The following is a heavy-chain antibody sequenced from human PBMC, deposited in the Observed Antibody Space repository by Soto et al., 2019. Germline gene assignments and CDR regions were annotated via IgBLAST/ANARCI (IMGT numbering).Heavy chain of an antibody. D-gene: IGHD2-2*01. CDR3: ARGTSHPDY. CDR1: GFTFSSYS. Sequence: GGSLRLCCAASGFTFSSYSMSWVRQAPGKGLEWVSYISSSSNTIYYADSVKGRFTISRDNAKSSLYLQMNSLRDEDTAVYYCARGTSHPDYWGQGTLVTVSS. CDR2: ISSSSNTI. J-gene: IGHJ4*02. V-gene: IGHV3-48*02.